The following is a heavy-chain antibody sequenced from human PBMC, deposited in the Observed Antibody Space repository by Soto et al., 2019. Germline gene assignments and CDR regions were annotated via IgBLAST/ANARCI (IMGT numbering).Heavy chain of an antibody. D-gene: IGHD1-1*01. CDR3: ARPHRWDAPWTI. J-gene: IGHJ3*02. Sequence: QLQLQESGPGLVKPSETLSLTCTVSGGSISSSSYYWGWIRQPPGKGLEWIGSIYYSGSTYYNPSLTRRVTISVDTSKNQFSLKLSSVTAADTAVYYCARPHRWDAPWTIWGQGTMVTVSS. V-gene: IGHV4-39*01. CDR2: IYYSGST. CDR1: GGSISSSSYY.